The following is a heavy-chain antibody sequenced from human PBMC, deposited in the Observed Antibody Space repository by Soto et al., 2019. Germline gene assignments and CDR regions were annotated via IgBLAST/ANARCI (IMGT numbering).Heavy chain of an antibody. D-gene: IGHD2-2*01. J-gene: IGHJ5*01. CDR2: IYTSGST. Sequence: PSETLSLTCTVSGGSISNYYWTWIRQPAGKGLEWIGRIYTSGSTNYNPSLKSRVTLSVDTSKNQFSLKLSSVTAADTALYYCARQTTYSSSWFDYWGYGTLVT. V-gene: IGHV4-4*07. CDR1: GGSISNYY. CDR3: ARQTTYSSSWFDY.